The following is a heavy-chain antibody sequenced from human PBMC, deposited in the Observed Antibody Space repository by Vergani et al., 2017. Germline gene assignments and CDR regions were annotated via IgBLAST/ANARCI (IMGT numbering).Heavy chain of an antibody. Sequence: QVQLVQSGAEVKKPGASVKVSCKASGYTFTSYGISWVRQAPGQGLEWMGWISAYNGNTNYAQKFQGRVTMTRNTSLNTAYMELSRLSFEDAAVYYCARSTDYPDDYVSSDYFRRTLDVWGKGTTVTVS. CDR3: ARSTDYPDDYVSSDYFRRTLDV. V-gene: IGHV1-18*04. J-gene: IGHJ6*03. D-gene: IGHD4/OR15-4a*01. CDR1: GYTFTSYG. CDR2: ISAYNGNT.